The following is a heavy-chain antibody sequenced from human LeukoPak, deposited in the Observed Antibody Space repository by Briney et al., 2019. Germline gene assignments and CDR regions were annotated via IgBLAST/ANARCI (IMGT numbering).Heavy chain of an antibody. CDR2: ISGSGGST. CDR3: AKAGGSYLDYYYYGMDV. D-gene: IGHD1-26*01. J-gene: IGHJ6*02. CDR1: GGSFSGYY. V-gene: IGHV3-23*01. Sequence: HPSETLSLTCAVYGGSFSGYYWSWIRQPPGKGLEWVSAISGSGGSTYYADSVKGRFTISRDNSKNTLYLQMNSLRAEDTAVYYCAKAGGSYLDYYYYGMDVWGQGATVTVSS.